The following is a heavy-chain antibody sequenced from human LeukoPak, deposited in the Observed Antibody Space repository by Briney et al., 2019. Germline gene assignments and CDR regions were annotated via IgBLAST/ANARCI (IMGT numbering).Heavy chain of an antibody. Sequence: PSETLSLTCTVSGGSISSYYWSWIRQPPGKGLEWIGYIYTSGSTIYNPSLKSRVTISVDTSKNQFSLKLSSVTAADTAVYYCARPHRGSWFDAWGQGAPVTVSS. J-gene: IGHJ5*02. CDR1: GGSISSYY. D-gene: IGHD1-26*01. V-gene: IGHV4-4*09. CDR3: ARPHRGSWFDA. CDR2: IYTSGST.